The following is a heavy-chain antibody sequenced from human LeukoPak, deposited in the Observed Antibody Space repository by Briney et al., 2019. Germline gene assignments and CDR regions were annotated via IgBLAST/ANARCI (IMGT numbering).Heavy chain of an antibody. CDR2: ISWSGSTI. V-gene: IGHV3-11*04. Sequence: GGSLRLSCAVSGFTFSDYYVGWVRQARGEGLGWVSYISWSGSTIYYADSVKGRFPISRDNAKNSLYWQMNILRAEDTVVYYCATDTAVPAAIGYHWSAPWGQGTLVTVSS. CDR1: GFTFSDYY. CDR3: ATDTAVPAAIGYHWSAP. D-gene: IGHD2-2*01. J-gene: IGHJ5*02.